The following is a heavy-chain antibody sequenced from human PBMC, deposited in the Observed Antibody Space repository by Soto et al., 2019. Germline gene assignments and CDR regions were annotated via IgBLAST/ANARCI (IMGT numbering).Heavy chain of an antibody. D-gene: IGHD2-15*01. Sequence: QVQLVESGGGVVQPGRSLRLSCAASGFTFSSYGMHWVRQAPGKGLEWVALISYDGTKKYYADSVKGRFTISRDNSKNTLYLQMNSLRAEDTAVYYCAKEDCGKGGFDYWGQGTLVTVSS. CDR3: AKEDCGKGGFDY. CDR2: ISYDGTKK. J-gene: IGHJ4*02. CDR1: GFTFSSYG. V-gene: IGHV3-30*18.